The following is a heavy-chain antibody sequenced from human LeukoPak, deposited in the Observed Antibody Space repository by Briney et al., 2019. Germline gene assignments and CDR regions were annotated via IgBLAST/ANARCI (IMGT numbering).Heavy chain of an antibody. V-gene: IGHV4-34*01. Sequence: SETLSLTCAVYVGSFSDHYWNWIRQPPGKGPEWIGEINHSGSTKYNPSLKSRVTISVDTSKNQISLKVRSVTAADTAVYYCARENWVFDYWGQGILVTVSS. CDR2: INHSGST. D-gene: IGHD7-27*01. CDR3: ARENWVFDY. CDR1: VGSFSDHY. J-gene: IGHJ4*02.